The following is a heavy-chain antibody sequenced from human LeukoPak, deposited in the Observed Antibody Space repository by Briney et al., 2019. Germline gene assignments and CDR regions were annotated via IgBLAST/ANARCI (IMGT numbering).Heavy chain of an antibody. Sequence: GGSLRLSCAASGFTFSNFLMTWVRQAPGKGPEWVSAISGSGGDTYYADSVKGRFTISRDNSKNTLHLQMSSLRAEDTAVYYCAKKGATTGDFDYWGQGTLVTVSS. J-gene: IGHJ4*02. D-gene: IGHD1-26*01. CDR1: GFTFSNFL. CDR3: AKKGATTGDFDY. V-gene: IGHV3-23*01. CDR2: ISGSGGDT.